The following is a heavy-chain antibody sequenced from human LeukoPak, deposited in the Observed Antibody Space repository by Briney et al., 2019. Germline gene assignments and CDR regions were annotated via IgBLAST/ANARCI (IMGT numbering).Heavy chain of an antibody. CDR2: IKPDSGDT. CDR3: ARVGELSATLTPDAFDI. V-gene: IGHV1-2*02. D-gene: IGHD3-16*02. CDR1: GYTFSGYY. Sequence: GASVKVSCKASGYTFSGYYIHWVRQAPGQGLEWMGVIKPDSGDTNYAQKFQGRVTMTRDTSITTAYMELNRLTSDDTAVYYCARVGELSATLTPDAFDIWGQGTMVTVSS. J-gene: IGHJ3*02.